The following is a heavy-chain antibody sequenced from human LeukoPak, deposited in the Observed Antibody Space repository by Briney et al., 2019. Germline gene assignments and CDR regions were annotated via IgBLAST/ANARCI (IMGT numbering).Heavy chain of an antibody. Sequence: GGSLRLSCAASGFTLSSYSMNWVRQAPGKGLEWVSAISGSGGSAYYADSVKGRFTISRDNSKNTLYLQMNSLRAEDTAVYYCAKEVGATIYDAFDIWGQGTMVTVSS. J-gene: IGHJ3*02. V-gene: IGHV3-23*01. CDR1: GFTLSSYS. CDR2: ISGSGGSA. CDR3: AKEVGATIYDAFDI. D-gene: IGHD1-26*01.